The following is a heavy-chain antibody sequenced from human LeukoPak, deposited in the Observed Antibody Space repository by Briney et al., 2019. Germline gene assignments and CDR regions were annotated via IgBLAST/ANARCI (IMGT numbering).Heavy chain of an antibody. D-gene: IGHD5-24*01. CDR1: GYTFTSYG. CDR2: ISAYNGNT. Sequence: ASVKVSCKASGYTFTSYGISWVRQAPGQGLEWMGWISAYNGNTNYAQKFQGRVTMTRDTSISTAYMELSRLRSDDTAVYYCARDREMATVNWFDPWGQGTLVTVSS. V-gene: IGHV1-18*01. CDR3: ARDREMATVNWFDP. J-gene: IGHJ5*02.